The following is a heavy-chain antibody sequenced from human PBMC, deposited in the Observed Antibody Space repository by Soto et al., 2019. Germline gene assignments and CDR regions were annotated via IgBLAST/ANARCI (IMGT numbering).Heavy chain of an antibody. J-gene: IGHJ4*02. CDR2: ISATGGCT. CDR1: GFTFSSYS. D-gene: IGHD3-16*01. CDR3: AKDRRAGGNSAFYFDF. V-gene: IGHV3-23*01. Sequence: GGSLRVSCASSGFTFSSYSMIWVRHAPGKGLDWVSLISATGGCTYYADSVKGRFTISRDNSHNTLYLQVHSLTAEDTAVYYCAKDRRAGGNSAFYFDFWGQGAQVTVSS.